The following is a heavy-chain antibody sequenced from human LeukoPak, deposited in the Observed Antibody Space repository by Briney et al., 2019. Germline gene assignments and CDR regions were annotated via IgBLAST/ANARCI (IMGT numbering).Heavy chain of an antibody. CDR2: INTNSGGT. D-gene: IGHD3-22*01. J-gene: IGHJ4*02. V-gene: IGHV1-2*06. CDR3: ATDIEDYDSTFAN. Sequence: GASVKVSCKASGYTLTAHYIHWVRQAPGQGLEWMGRINTNSGGTKYAQRFQGRVTMTRDTSISTAYMDMSRLGSDDTAVYYCATDIEDYDSTFANWGQGTLVTVSP. CDR1: GYTLTAHY.